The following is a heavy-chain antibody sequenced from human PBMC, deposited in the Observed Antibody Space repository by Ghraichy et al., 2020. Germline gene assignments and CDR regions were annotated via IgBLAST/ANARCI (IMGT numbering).Heavy chain of an antibody. CDR3: ATGTLRYCSSPSCPTPDY. V-gene: IGHV3-30*04. Sequence: GGSLRLSCAASGFSFRSYAIHWVRQAPGKGLEWVAVISYDGSNKNYADSVKGRFTISRDNSKNTLYLQMNSLRAEDTAVYYCATGTLRYCSSPSCPTPDYWGQGTLVTVSS. D-gene: IGHD2-2*01. J-gene: IGHJ4*02. CDR1: GFSFRSYA. CDR2: ISYDGSNK.